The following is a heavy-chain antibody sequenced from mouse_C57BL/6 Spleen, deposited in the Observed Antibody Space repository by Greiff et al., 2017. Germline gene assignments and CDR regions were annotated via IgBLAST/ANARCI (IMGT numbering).Heavy chain of an antibody. CDR1: GYTFTSYW. Sequence: QVQLQQPGAELVKPGASVKLSCKASGYTFTSYWMHWVKQRPGRGLEWIGRIDPNSGGTKDNEKFKSKATLTVDKPSSTAYMQLSSLTSEDSAVYYCARRGGGSRPYYYAMDYWGQGTSVTVSS. V-gene: IGHV1-72*01. CDR3: ARRGGGSRPYYYAMDY. J-gene: IGHJ4*01. CDR2: IDPNSGGT. D-gene: IGHD1-1*01.